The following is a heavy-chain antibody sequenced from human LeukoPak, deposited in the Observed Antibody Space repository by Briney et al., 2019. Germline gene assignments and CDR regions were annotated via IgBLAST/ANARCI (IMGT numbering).Heavy chain of an antibody. V-gene: IGHV3-7*01. CDR3: TQNLVAAAGDH. CDR2: IKPDGSVG. D-gene: IGHD6-13*01. CDR1: GSTFSNYW. J-gene: IGHJ4*02. Sequence: GGSLTPSCPASGSTFSNYWMTWVRQAPGRGLEWVANIKPDGSVGYYVDSVRGRFIISRDNAGNSLYLQMNSLRVEDTAVYYWTQNLVAAAGDHWGQGTLLIVSS.